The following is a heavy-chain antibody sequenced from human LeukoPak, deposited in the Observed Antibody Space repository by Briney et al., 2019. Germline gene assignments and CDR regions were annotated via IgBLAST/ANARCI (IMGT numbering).Heavy chain of an antibody. V-gene: IGHV3-30*18. J-gene: IGHJ4*02. CDR1: GFTFSSYG. CDR2: ISYDGSNK. Sequence: GGSLRFSCAASGFTFSSYGMHWVRQALGKGLEWVAVISYDGSNKYYADSVKGRFTISRDNSKNTLYLQMNSLRAEDTAVYYCAKSPAYWGQGTLVTVSS. CDR3: AKSPAY.